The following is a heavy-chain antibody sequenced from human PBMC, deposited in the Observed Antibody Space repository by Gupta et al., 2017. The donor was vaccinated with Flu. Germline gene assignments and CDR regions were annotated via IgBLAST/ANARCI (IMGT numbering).Heavy chain of an antibody. Sequence: IHWGRQAPGQGLEWMGWINADIGDTKYSQRFQGRVIITSDTSASTAYMELSSLTSEDTAVYFCARRWTGGLDPWGQGTLVTVSS. CDR3: ARRWTGGLDP. V-gene: IGHV1-3*01. D-gene: IGHD1-26*01. J-gene: IGHJ5*02. CDR2: INADIGDT.